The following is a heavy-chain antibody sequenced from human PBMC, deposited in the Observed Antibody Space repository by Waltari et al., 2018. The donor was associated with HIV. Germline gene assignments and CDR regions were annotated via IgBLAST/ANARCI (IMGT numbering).Heavy chain of an antibody. CDR2: INHIGST. V-gene: IGHV4-34*01. J-gene: IGHJ4*02. CDR1: GGSFSGCY. CDR3: ARGKGDYDSSGYVDY. D-gene: IGHD3-22*01. Sequence: QVQLQPWGACLSKPPETLSLTCSVYGGSFSGCYWYWIRQPPGKGLEGIGEINHIGSTNYNPSLKIRVTISVDTSKNQFSLKLSSVTAADTAVYYCARGKGDYDSSGYVDYWGQGTLVTVSS.